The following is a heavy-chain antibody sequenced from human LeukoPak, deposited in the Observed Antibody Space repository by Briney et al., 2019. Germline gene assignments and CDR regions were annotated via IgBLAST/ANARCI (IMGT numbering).Heavy chain of an antibody. J-gene: IGHJ3*02. D-gene: IGHD3-22*01. Sequence: SEPLSLTCTVSGGPISSSSYHWGWIRQPPGKGLEWIGSIYYSGSTYYNPSLKSRVTISVDSSKTQFSLKLSSVTAADTAVYYCARHYYDSSGYRDACDIWGQGTMATVSS. CDR1: GGPISSSSYH. CDR2: IYYSGST. CDR3: ARHYYDSSGYRDACDI. V-gene: IGHV4-39*01.